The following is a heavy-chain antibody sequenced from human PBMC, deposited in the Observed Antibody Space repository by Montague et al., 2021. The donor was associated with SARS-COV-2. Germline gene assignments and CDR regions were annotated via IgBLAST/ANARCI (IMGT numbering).Heavy chain of an antibody. J-gene: IGHJ5*02. V-gene: IGHV4-59*01. CDR3: AREDRWNWFDP. CDR2: IYYRGTT. D-gene: IGHD5-24*01. CDR1: GDSISSDY. Sequence: SETLSLTCVVSGDSISSDYWSWIRQSPGKGLEWIGYIYYRGTTNYNPSLKSRVTFSVDTSKNQFSLKLISVTAADTAVYFCAREDRWNWFDPWGQGVLVTVSS.